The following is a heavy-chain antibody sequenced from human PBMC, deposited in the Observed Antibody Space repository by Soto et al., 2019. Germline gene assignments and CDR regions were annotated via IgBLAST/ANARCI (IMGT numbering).Heavy chain of an antibody. V-gene: IGHV4-59*01. D-gene: IGHD1-26*01. Sequence: PSETLSLTCSVSGGSMSSYYWNWIRQSPGKGLEWIGYIYYSGNTNYNPSLKSRVTMSVDTSKNQFSLKMNSVSAADTAVYYCAGGVNSTLRGRRLDYWGQGTLVTVSS. J-gene: IGHJ4*02. CDR2: IYYSGNT. CDR1: GGSMSSYY. CDR3: AGGVNSTLRGRRLDY.